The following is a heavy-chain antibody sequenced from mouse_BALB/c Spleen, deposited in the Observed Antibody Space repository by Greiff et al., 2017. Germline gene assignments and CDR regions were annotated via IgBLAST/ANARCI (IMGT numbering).Heavy chain of an antibody. V-gene: IGHV2-2*02. J-gene: IGHJ3*01. D-gene: IGHD2-2*01. CDR1: GFSLTSYG. Sequence: VKLEESGPGLVQPSQSLSITCTVSGFSLTSYGVHWVRQSPGKGLEWLGVIWSGGSTDYNAAFISRLSISKDNSKSQVFFKMNSLQANDTAIYYCDRNEGGYAWFAYWGQGTLVTVSA. CDR2: IWSGGST. CDR3: DRNEGGYAWFAY.